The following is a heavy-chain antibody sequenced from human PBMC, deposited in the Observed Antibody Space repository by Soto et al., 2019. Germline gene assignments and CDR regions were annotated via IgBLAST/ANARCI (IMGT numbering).Heavy chain of an antibody. J-gene: IGHJ4*02. V-gene: IGHV4-59*08. Sequence: SETLSLTCTVSGGSISSYYRSWIRQPPGKGLEWIGYIYYSGSTNYNPSLKGRVTISIDTSKNQFSLKLSSVTAADTAVYYCARRDSSGWYSYFDYWGQGALVTVSS. CDR3: ARRDSSGWYSYFDY. CDR2: IYYSGST. CDR1: GGSISSYY. D-gene: IGHD6-19*01.